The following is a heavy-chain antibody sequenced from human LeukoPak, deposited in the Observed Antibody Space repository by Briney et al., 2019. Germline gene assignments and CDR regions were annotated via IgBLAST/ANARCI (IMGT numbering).Heavy chain of an antibody. J-gene: IGHJ6*02. CDR1: GGSVSSGSYY. D-gene: IGHD6-13*01. CDR3: ARGTLYSSSWTGDYYYGMDV. CDR2: IYYSGST. V-gene: IGHV4-61*01. Sequence: SETLSLTCTVSGGSVSSGSYYWSWIRQPPGKGLEWIGYIYYSGSTNYNPSLKSRVTISVDTSKNQFSLKLSSVTAADTAVYYCARGTLYSSSWTGDYYYGMDVWGQGTLVTVSS.